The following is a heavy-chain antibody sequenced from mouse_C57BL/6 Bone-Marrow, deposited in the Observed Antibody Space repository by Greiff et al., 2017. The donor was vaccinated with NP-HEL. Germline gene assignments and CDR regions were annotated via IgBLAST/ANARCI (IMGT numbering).Heavy chain of an antibody. CDR2: FYPGSGSI. CDR1: GYTFTEYT. D-gene: IGHD1-1*01. Sequence: QVHVKQSGAELVKPGASVKLSCKASGYTFTEYTIHWVKQRSGQGLEWIGWFYPGSGSIKYNEKFKDKATLTADKSSSTVYMELSRLTSEDSAVYFCARHGKRDYYGSSPFAYWGQGTLVTVSA. J-gene: IGHJ3*01. CDR3: ARHGKRDYYGSSPFAY. V-gene: IGHV1-62-2*01.